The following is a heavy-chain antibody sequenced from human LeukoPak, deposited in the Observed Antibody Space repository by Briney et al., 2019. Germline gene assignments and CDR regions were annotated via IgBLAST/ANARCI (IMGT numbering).Heavy chain of an antibody. V-gene: IGHV4-59*12. CDR1: GGSISSYY. CDR2: IYYSGST. D-gene: IGHD5/OR15-5a*01. CDR3: ARDKSRNWFDP. Sequence: SETLSLTCTVSGGSISSYYWSWIRQPPGKGLEWIGYIYYSGSTNYNPSLKSRVTISVDTSKNQFSLKLNSVTAADTAVYYCARDKSRNWFDPWGQGTLVTVSS. J-gene: IGHJ5*02.